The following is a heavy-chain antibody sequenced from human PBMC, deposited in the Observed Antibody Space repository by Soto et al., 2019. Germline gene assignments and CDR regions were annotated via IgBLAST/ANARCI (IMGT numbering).Heavy chain of an antibody. Sequence: QVQLQESGPGLVKPSQTLSLTCTVSGGSISSGGYYWSWIRQHPGKGLEWIGYIYYSGSTYYNPSLKSRVTISVDTSKNQFSLKLSSVTVADTAVYYCARESCSSTSCYTYYYYMDVWGKGTTVTVSS. J-gene: IGHJ6*03. CDR1: GGSISSGGYY. D-gene: IGHD2-2*02. V-gene: IGHV4-31*03. CDR2: IYYSGST. CDR3: ARESCSSTSCYTYYYYMDV.